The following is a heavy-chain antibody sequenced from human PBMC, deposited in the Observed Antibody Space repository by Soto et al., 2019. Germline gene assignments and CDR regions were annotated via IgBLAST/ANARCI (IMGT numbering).Heavy chain of an antibody. J-gene: IGHJ6*03. Sequence: EVQLVESGGGLVKPGGSLRLSCAASGFTFSSYSMNWVRQAPGKGLEWVSSISSSSSYIYYADSVKGRFTISRDNAKNSLYLQMNSLRAEDTAVYYCARDPLQEDGSYYMDVWGKGTTVTVSS. CDR3: ARDPLQEDGSYYMDV. D-gene: IGHD3-10*01. CDR1: GFTFSSYS. V-gene: IGHV3-21*01. CDR2: ISSSSSYI.